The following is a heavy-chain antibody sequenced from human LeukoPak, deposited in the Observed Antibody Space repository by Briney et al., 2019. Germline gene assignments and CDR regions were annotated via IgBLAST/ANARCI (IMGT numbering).Heavy chain of an antibody. Sequence: ASVKVSCKVSGCTLTELSMHWVRQAPGKGLEWMGGFDPEDGETIYAQKFQGRVTMTEDTSTDTAYMELSSLRSEDTAVYYCATLNLDYYDSSGYFGLWGQGTLVTVSS. CDR1: GCTLTELS. D-gene: IGHD3-22*01. J-gene: IGHJ4*02. CDR3: ATLNLDYYDSSGYFGL. CDR2: FDPEDGET. V-gene: IGHV1-24*01.